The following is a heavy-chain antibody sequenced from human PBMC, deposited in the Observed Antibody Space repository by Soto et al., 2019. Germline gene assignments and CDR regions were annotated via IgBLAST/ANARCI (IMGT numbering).Heavy chain of an antibody. V-gene: IGHV4-61*01. J-gene: IGHJ4*02. CDR3: ARSMYYSDGSNYSPFDY. D-gene: IGHD3-22*01. CDR2: FYYTGST. CDR1: GGSVSSGNYY. Sequence: QVQLQESGPGLVKPSGTLSLTCTVSGGSVSSGNYYWSWIRQPPGKGLEWIGYFYYTGSTNYNPSLKSRVTISIDASKNQFSLRLSSVTAADTAVYYCARSMYYSDGSNYSPFDYWGQGTLVTVSS.